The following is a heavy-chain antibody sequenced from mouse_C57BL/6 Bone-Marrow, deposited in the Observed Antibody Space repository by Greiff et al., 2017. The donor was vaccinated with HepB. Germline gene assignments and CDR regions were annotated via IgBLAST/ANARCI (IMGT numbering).Heavy chain of an antibody. CDR3: ARGWLLRYWYFDV. D-gene: IGHD2-3*01. CDR1: GFTFSDYG. J-gene: IGHJ1*03. V-gene: IGHV5-17*01. Sequence: VQLKESGGGLVKPGGSLKLSCAASGFTFSDYGMHWVRQAPEKGLEWVAYISSGSSTIYYADTVKGRFTISRDNAKNTLFLQMTSLRSEDTAMYYCARGWLLRYWYFDVWGTGTTVTVSS. CDR2: ISSGSSTI.